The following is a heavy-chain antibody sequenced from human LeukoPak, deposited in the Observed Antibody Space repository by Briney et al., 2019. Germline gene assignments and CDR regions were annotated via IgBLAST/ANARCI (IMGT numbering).Heavy chain of an antibody. D-gene: IGHD3-9*01. CDR1: GYTLTGYY. J-gene: IGHJ5*02. CDR3: ARKYDILTGYDNWFDP. Sequence: ASVKVSCKASGYTLTGYYMHWVRQAPGQGLEWMGWINPNSGDTKYAQKFQGRVIMTRDTSISTAYMELTRLTSDDTAVYYCARKYDILTGYDNWFDPWGQGTQVTVSS. V-gene: IGHV1-2*02. CDR2: INPNSGDT.